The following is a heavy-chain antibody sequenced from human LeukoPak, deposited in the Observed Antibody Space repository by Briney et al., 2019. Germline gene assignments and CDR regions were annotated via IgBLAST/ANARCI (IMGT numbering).Heavy chain of an antibody. CDR3: ARGVSSNGDYRLE. CDR2: MNPYSGNT. V-gene: IGHV1-8*01. J-gene: IGHJ4*02. D-gene: IGHD4-17*01. Sequence: GASVKVSCEASGYTFTSYDINWVRQAAGQGLEWMGWMNPYSGNTGYAQKFQGRVTMTRSTSISTAYMELSSLRSEDTAVYYCARGVSSNGDYRLEWGQGTLVTVSS. CDR1: GYTFTSYD.